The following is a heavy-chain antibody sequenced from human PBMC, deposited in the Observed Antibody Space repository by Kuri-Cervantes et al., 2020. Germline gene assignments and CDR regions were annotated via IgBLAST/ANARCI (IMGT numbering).Heavy chain of an antibody. CDR1: GYTFTSYG. Sequence: SVKVSCKASGYTFTSYGISWVRQAPGQGLEWMGGIIPIFGTANYAQKFQGRVTITADESTSTAYMELSSLRSEDTAVYYCARDGRNILTGTENWFDPWGQGTLVTGSS. D-gene: IGHD3-9*01. J-gene: IGHJ5*02. V-gene: IGHV1-69*13. CDR2: IIPIFGTA. CDR3: ARDGRNILTGTENWFDP.